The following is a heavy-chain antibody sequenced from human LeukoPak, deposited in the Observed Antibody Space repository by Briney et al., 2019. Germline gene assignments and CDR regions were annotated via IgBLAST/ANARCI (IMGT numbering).Heavy chain of an antibody. CDR2: VSSTGTYM. CDR1: GFTFKNYA. D-gene: IGHD6-13*01. V-gene: IGHV3-21*01. J-gene: IGHJ4*02. CDR3: ARAGISQFDN. Sequence: GGSLRLSCAASGFTFKNYAMYWVRQAPGRGLEWVSSVSSTGTYMYYADSLTGRFTISRDNAKNSLYLHMNSLRAEDTAVYYCARAGISQFDNWGQGTLVTVSS.